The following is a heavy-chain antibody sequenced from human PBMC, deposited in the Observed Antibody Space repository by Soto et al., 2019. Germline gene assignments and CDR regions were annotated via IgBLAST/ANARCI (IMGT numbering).Heavy chain of an antibody. CDR2: INWNSDKV. J-gene: IGHJ4*02. V-gene: IGHV3-9*01. CDR1: GFNFGNYA. D-gene: IGHD6-25*01. CDR3: AIDKGGTPYYIDS. Sequence: VLLVESGGGLVQPGRSLRLSCAVSGFNFGNYAMHWVRQAPGKGLEWVAAINWNSDKVAYAGSVLGRFTIFRDSAKNSLHLQMNDLTTEDTALYYCAIDKGGTPYYIDSWGQGILVTVSS.